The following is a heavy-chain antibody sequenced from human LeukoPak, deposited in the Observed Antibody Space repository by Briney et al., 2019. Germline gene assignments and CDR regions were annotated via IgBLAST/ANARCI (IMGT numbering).Heavy chain of an antibody. CDR1: GYTFTRYG. CDR3: ARDRGIVGATSLGEDFQH. J-gene: IGHJ1*01. Sequence: ASVKVSCKASGYTFTRYGISWVRQAPGQGLEWMGRISAYNGNTNYAQKLQGRVTMTTDTSTSTAYMELRSLRSDDTAVYYCARDRGIVGATSLGEDFQHWGQGTLVTVSS. V-gene: IGHV1-18*01. CDR2: ISAYNGNT. D-gene: IGHD1-26*01.